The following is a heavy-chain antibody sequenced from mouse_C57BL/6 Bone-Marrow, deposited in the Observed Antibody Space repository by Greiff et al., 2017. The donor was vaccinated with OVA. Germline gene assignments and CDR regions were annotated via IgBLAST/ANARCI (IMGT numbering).Heavy chain of an antibody. J-gene: IGHJ3*01. CDR1: GYTFTDYN. CDR2: INPNNGGT. V-gene: IGHV1-22*01. Sequence: EVKLQESGPELVKPGASVKMSCKASGYTFTDYNMHWVKQSHGKSLEWIGYINPNNGGTSYNQKFKGKATLTVNKSSSTAYMELRSLTSEDSAVYYCAWYYGSSNDGFAYWGQGTLVTVSA. CDR3: AWYYGSSNDGFAY. D-gene: IGHD1-1*01.